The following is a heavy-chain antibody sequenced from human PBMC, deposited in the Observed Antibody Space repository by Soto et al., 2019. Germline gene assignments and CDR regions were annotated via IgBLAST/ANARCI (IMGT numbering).Heavy chain of an antibody. J-gene: IGHJ4*02. CDR3: SYGDSPGPIDH. CDR1: GASISSYY. Sequence: ETLSLTCSVSGASISSYYWSWFRQAPGKGLEYIGYIHNGERTNYNPSLESRVTISADTSKNQFSLRLSSVTAADTAMYYCSYGDSPGPIDHWGQGTLVTVSS. V-gene: IGHV4-59*01. D-gene: IGHD4-17*01. CDR2: IHNGERT.